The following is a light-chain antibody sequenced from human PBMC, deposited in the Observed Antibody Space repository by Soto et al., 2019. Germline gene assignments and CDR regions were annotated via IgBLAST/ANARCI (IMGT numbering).Light chain of an antibody. CDR1: SSNIGAGYD. Sequence: QSVLTQPPSVSGAPGQRVTISCTGGSSNIGAGYDVHWYQQLPGTAPKLLIYGNNNRPSGVPDRFSVSKSGTSASLAITGLQPEDEADYYCQSYDTSLRGPEVFGGGTKLTVL. J-gene: IGLJ2*01. CDR2: GNN. V-gene: IGLV1-40*01. CDR3: QSYDTSLRGPEV.